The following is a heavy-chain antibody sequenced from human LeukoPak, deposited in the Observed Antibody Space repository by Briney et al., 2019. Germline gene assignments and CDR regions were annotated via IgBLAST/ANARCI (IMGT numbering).Heavy chain of an antibody. J-gene: IGHJ6*03. CDR2: IIPIFGTA. Sequence: SVKVSCKASGGTFSSYAISWVRQAPGQGLEWMGGIIPIFGTANYAQKFQGRVTITTDESTSTAYMELSSLRSEDTAVYYCARGVATEGRYYYYYYMDVWGKGTTVTVSS. CDR3: ARGVATEGRYYYYYYMDV. CDR1: GGTFSSYA. D-gene: IGHD5-12*01. V-gene: IGHV1-69*05.